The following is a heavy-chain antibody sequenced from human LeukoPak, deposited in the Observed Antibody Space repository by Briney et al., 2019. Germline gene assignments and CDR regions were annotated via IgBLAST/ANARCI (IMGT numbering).Heavy chain of an antibody. D-gene: IGHD2-15*01. J-gene: IGHJ4*02. V-gene: IGHV3-23*01. Sequence: GGSLRLSCAASGFTFSSYAMSWVRQAPGKGLEWVSTISGSGGRTLYADSVKGRFTISRDNSKHTLYLQMNSLRAEDTAVYYCAKDVGGGSCYAPYDYWGQGTLVTVSS. CDR1: GFTFSSYA. CDR3: AKDVGGGSCYAPYDY. CDR2: ISGSGGRT.